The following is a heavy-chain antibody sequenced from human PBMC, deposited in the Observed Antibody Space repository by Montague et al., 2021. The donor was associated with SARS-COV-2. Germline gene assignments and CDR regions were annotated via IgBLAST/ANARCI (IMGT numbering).Heavy chain of an antibody. J-gene: IGHJ4*01. CDR2: VFYRGST. D-gene: IGHD1-26*01. V-gene: IGHV4-39*01. Sequence: SETLSLTCTVSGDSISSLHYYWGWIRQSPGKGLEWIGNVFYRGSTYYNPSLRSRVTISVDTSKNQFALRLRSVTATDTAIYYCARRAGVVGETRFDYWGQGILVPVSS. CDR3: ARRAGVVGETRFDY. CDR1: GDSISSLHYY.